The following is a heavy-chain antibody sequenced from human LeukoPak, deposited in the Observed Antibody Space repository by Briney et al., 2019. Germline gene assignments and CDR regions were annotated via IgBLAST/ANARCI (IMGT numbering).Heavy chain of an antibody. J-gene: IGHJ6*03. CDR1: GGSISSGGYY. D-gene: IGHD2-2*01. Sequence: SQTLSLTCTVSGGSISSGGYYWSWIRQHPGKGLEWIGYIYYSGSTYYNPSLKSRVTISVDTSKNQFSLKLSSVTAADTAVYYCAIEDLTVVVPAASYYMDVWGKGTTVTVSS. CDR3: AIEDLTVVVPAASYYMDV. CDR2: IYYSGST. V-gene: IGHV4-31*03.